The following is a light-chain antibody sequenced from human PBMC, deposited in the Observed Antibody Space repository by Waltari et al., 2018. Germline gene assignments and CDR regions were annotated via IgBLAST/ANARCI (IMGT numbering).Light chain of an antibody. CDR2: DSS. CDR1: QSIRST. Sequence: EIVLTQSPATLSVSPGERATLSCWASQSIRSTLAWYQQKPGQAPGLLLYDSSTRATGIPVRFSGSGSGTYFTLTISSLQSEDFAVYYCQQYTNWPLTFGGGTKVEI. V-gene: IGKV3D-15*01. CDR3: QQYTNWPLT. J-gene: IGKJ4*01.